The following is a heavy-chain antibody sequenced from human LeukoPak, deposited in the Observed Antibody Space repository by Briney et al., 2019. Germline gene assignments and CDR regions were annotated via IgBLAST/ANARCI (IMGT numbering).Heavy chain of an antibody. J-gene: IGHJ6*02. D-gene: IGHD5-18*01. Sequence: SSVKVSCKASGGTFSSYAISWVRQAPGQGLEWMGGIIPIFGTANYAQKFQGRVTITADESTSTAYMELSSLRSEDTAVYYCAILPVPTASLSPLIIPYGMDVWGQGTTVTVSS. CDR1: GGTFSSYA. CDR3: AILPVPTASLSPLIIPYGMDV. V-gene: IGHV1-69*01. CDR2: IIPIFGTA.